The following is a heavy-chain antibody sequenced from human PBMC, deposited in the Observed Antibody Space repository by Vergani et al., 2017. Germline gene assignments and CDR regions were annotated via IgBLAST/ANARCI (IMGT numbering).Heavy chain of an antibody. CDR3: ARGSRAEGGSGPDK. D-gene: IGHD6-13*01. Sequence: QVQLQESGPGLVKPSQTLSPSCTVSGGPVRTSIGYYWTWIRQPAGKTLEWFGEIFSSGTTNYNPAFKNRVTMSVDTSKNQFSLKLNSVTAADTAVYYCARGSRAEGGSGPDKWGQGTLVTVSS. CDR2: IFSSGTT. V-gene: IGHV4-61*02. CDR1: GGPVRTSIGYY. J-gene: IGHJ4*02.